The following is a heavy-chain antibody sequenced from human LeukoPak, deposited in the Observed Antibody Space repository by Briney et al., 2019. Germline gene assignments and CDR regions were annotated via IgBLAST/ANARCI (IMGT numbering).Heavy chain of an antibody. CDR3: ARDRYGDLYYYYGMDV. CDR1: GFTVSSNY. D-gene: IGHD4-17*01. Sequence: GGSLRLSCAASGFTVSSNYMSWVRQAPGKGLEWVSVIYSGGSTYYADSVKGRFTISRDNSKNTLYLQMNSLRAEDTAVYYCARDRYGDLYYYYGMDVWGQGTTVTVSS. CDR2: IYSGGST. V-gene: IGHV3-66*01. J-gene: IGHJ6*02.